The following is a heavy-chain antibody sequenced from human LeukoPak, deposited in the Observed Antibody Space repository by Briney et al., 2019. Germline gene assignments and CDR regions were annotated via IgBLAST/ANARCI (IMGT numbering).Heavy chain of an antibody. J-gene: IGHJ4*02. D-gene: IGHD3-22*01. V-gene: IGHV3-23*01. Sequence: GGSLRLSCAASGFTFSTYGMNWVRQASGKGLEWVSGISGSGDTTYYADSVKGHFTISRDNSKNTLYLQMNSLRAEDTAVYFCAKAYDNSGYILRYPDYWGQGTLVTASS. CDR3: AKAYDNSGYILRYPDY. CDR2: ISGSGDTT. CDR1: GFTFSTYG.